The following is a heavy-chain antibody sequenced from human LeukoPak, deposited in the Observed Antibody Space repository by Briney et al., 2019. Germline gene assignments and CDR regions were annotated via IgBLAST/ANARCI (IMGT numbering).Heavy chain of an antibody. CDR3: ARDYYDSSGSDAFDI. J-gene: IGHJ3*02. D-gene: IGHD3-22*01. CDR1: GYSFTNYW. CDR2: IDPSDSYA. Sequence: GESLKISCKGSGYSFTNYWISWVRQMPGKGLEWMGKIDPSDSYANYSPSFQGHVTISADKSITTAYLQWGSLKASDTAMYYCARDYYDSSGSDAFDIRGQGIMVTVYS. V-gene: IGHV5-10-1*01.